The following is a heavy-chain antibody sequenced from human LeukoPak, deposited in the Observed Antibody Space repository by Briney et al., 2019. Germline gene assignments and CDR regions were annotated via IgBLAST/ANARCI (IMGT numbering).Heavy chain of an antibody. CDR3: ARGRFDWLPDPFDN. Sequence: SETLSLTCTVSGASISSHYWSWIRQPPGKGLEWLGYISYSGSTNYNPSLKSRVTISVDTKQFSLKLSSVTAADTAVYYCARGRFDWLPDPFDNWGQRALVTVSS. D-gene: IGHD3-9*01. J-gene: IGHJ4*02. CDR2: ISYSGST. CDR1: GASISSHY. V-gene: IGHV4-59*11.